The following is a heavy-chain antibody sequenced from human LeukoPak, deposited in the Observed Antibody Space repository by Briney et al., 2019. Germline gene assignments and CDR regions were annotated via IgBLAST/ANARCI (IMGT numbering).Heavy chain of an antibody. J-gene: IGHJ4*02. V-gene: IGHV3-21*01. CDR3: ARDYPNDCSSRSCPSPFDY. CDR2: ITLSNSI. Sequence: PGGSLRLSCAASGFTFSRYSMAWVRPAPGKGLEWVSSITLSNSISYADSVRGRFTISRANAWNSLYLQMNSLRAEDTAIYYCARDYPNDCSSRSCPSPFDYWGQGILVTVSP. CDR1: GFTFSRYS. D-gene: IGHD2-2*01.